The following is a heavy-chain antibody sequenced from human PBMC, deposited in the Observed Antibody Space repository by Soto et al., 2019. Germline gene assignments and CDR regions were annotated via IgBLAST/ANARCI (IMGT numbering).Heavy chain of an antibody. CDR1: GFHFSTHW. Sequence: EVQLVESGGGLVQPGGSLRLSCAASGFHFSTHWMTWVRQGPGKGLEWVADIKEDGSEKYYVDYVKGRFTMSRDNAQNSLYLQVNNLRVEDTAVYYCARIAAAGRGMDVWGRGTTVTVSS. D-gene: IGHD6-13*01. CDR3: ARIAAAGRGMDV. V-gene: IGHV3-7*01. CDR2: IKEDGSEK. J-gene: IGHJ6*04.